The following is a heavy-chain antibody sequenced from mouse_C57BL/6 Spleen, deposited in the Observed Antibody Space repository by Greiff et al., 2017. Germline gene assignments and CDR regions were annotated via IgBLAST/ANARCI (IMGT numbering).Heavy chain of an antibody. V-gene: IGHV5-17*01. CDR1: GFTFSDYG. J-gene: IGHJ2*01. CDR3: ARGEVTTRYFDY. D-gene: IGHD2-2*01. CDR2: ISSGSGTI. Sequence: EVKLMASGGGLVKPGGSLKLSCAASGFTFSDYGMHWVRQAPEKGLEWVAYISSGSGTIYYADTVKGRFTISRDNAKNTLFLQMTSLRSEDTAMYYCARGEVTTRYFDYWGQGTTLTVSS.